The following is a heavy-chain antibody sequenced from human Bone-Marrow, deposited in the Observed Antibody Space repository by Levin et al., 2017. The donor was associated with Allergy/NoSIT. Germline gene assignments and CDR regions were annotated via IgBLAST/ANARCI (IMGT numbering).Heavy chain of an antibody. CDR3: ARPPTSHYPQEYFQH. D-gene: IGHD3-10*01. Sequence: GGSLRLSCRGSGYTFSNYWIGWVRQLPGKGLEWMGIIYPGDSDARYNPSFQGQVTISADKSISTVYLQWSSLKASDTAVYYCARPPTSHYPQEYFQHWGQGTLVTVSS. CDR1: GYTFSNYW. V-gene: IGHV5-51*01. CDR2: IYPGDSDA. J-gene: IGHJ1*01.